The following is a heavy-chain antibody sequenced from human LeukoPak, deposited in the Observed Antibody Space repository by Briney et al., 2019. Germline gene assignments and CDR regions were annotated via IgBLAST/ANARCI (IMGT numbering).Heavy chain of an antibody. J-gene: IGHJ6*02. V-gene: IGHV3-43*01. CDR1: GFTFDDYT. D-gene: IGHD2-15*01. Sequence: GGSLRLSCAASGFTFDDYTMHWVRQAPGKGLEWVSLISWDGGSTYYADSVKGRFTISRDNAKNSLYLQMSNLRAEDTAVYFCARGGGLDVWGQGATVTVSS. CDR3: ARGGGLDV. CDR2: ISWDGGST.